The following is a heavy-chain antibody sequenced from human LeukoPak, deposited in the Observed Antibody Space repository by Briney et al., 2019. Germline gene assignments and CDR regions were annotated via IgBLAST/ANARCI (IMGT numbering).Heavy chain of an antibody. J-gene: IGHJ4*02. V-gene: IGHV4-59*01. Sequence: PSETLSLTCTVSGGSISSYYWSWIRQPPGKGLEWNGYIYYSGSTNYNPSLKSRVTISVDTSKNQFSLKLSSVTAADTAVYYCARGAIFGVVRNYFDYWGQGTLVTVSS. D-gene: IGHD3-3*01. CDR3: ARGAIFGVVRNYFDY. CDR1: GGSISSYY. CDR2: IYYSGST.